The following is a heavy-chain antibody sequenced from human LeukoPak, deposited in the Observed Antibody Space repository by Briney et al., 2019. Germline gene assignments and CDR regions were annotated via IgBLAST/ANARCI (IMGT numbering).Heavy chain of an antibody. CDR1: GFTFSSYS. V-gene: IGHV3-21*04. CDR3: ATPLDYYDTSGYHQGGD. Sequence: GGSLRLSCAASGFTFSSYSMNWVRQAPGRGLEWVSSIRFTGSYIYYADSVKGRFTISRDNAKNSLYLQMNSLRAEDTAVYFCATPLDYYDTSGYHQGGDWGQGTLVTVSS. D-gene: IGHD3-22*01. J-gene: IGHJ4*02. CDR2: IRFTGSYI.